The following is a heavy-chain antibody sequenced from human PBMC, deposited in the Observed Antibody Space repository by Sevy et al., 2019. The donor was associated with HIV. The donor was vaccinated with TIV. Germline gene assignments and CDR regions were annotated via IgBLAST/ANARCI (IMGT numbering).Heavy chain of an antibody. D-gene: IGHD5-12*01. Sequence: SETLSLTCAVYGGSFSGYYWSWIRQPPGKGLEWIGEINHSGSTNYNPSLKSRVTISVDTSKNQFSLKLSSVTAADTAVYYCARGVATIHYWGQGTLVTVSS. CDR1: GGSFSGYY. CDR2: INHSGST. CDR3: ARGVATIHY. J-gene: IGHJ4*02. V-gene: IGHV4-34*01.